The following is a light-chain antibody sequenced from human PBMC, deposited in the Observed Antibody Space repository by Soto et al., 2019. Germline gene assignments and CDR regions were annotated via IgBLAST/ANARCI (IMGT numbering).Light chain of an antibody. CDR3: QQSYMTFIYT. J-gene: IGKJ2*01. CDR2: GAY. Sequence: DLQMTQSPSSLSASVGDRVTITCRASQSISTYLNWYQHKPGKAPKLLIYGAYSLQSGVPSRFSGSGSGTDFTLTISSLQPEDFATYYCQQSYMTFIYTFGQGTKLEIK. V-gene: IGKV1-39*01. CDR1: QSISTY.